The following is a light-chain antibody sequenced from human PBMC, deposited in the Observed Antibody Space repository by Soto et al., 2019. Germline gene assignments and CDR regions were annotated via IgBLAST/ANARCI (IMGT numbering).Light chain of an antibody. CDR1: QGISSY. V-gene: IGKV1-8*01. Sequence: AIRMTQSPSSLSASTGDRVTITCRASQGISSYLAWYQQKPGKAPKLLIYAASTLQSGVPSRFSGSGSGTDFTLTISCLQSEGFATYYCQQYYSYPSTFGGGTKV. J-gene: IGKJ4*01. CDR3: QQYYSYPST. CDR2: AAS.